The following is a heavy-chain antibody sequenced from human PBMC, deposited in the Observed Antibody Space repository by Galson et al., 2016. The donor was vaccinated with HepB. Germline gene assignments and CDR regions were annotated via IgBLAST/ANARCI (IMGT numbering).Heavy chain of an antibody. J-gene: IGHJ4*02. CDR2: IWSDGSNE. D-gene: IGHD2-21*02. V-gene: IGHV3-33*01. CDR3: ARDAGAVVLTAVGIDY. Sequence: SLRLSCAASGFTFSNYAMHWVRQAPGKGLEWVAVIWSDGSNEYYADSVKGRFTISRDNSKNTLSLQMNSLRAEDTAVYYCARDAGAVVLTAVGIDYWGQGTLVPGSS. CDR1: GFTFSNYA.